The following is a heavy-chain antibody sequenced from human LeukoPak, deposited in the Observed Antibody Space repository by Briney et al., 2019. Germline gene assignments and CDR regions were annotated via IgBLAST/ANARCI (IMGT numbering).Heavy chain of an antibody. CDR1: GGSISTYY. J-gene: IGHJ3*02. V-gene: IGHV4-59*01. CDR3: ARVGYNSAFDI. Sequence: SETLSLTCTVSGGSISTYYWRLIRQPPGKGLEWIGYIFYSGNTNYNPSLKSRVTISVDTSKNQFSLKLSSVTAADTAVYYCARVGYNSAFDIWGQGTMVTVSS. D-gene: IGHD5-24*01. CDR2: IFYSGNT.